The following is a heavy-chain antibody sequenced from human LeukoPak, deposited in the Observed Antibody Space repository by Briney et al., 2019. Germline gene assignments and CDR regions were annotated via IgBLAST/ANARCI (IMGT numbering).Heavy chain of an antibody. J-gene: IGHJ5*02. Sequence: SETLSLTCAVYGGSFSGYYWSWIRQPPGKGLEWIGEINHSGSTNYNPSLKSRVTISVDTSKNQFSLKLTSVTAADTALYYCARGRRHIVVVVAATRGNWFDPWGQGTLVTVSS. CDR3: ARGRRHIVVVVAATRGNWFDP. V-gene: IGHV4-34*01. CDR1: GGSFSGYY. D-gene: IGHD2-15*01. CDR2: INHSGST.